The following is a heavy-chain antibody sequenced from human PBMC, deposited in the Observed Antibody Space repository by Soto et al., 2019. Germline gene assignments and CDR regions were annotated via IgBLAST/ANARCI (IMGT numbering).Heavy chain of an antibody. V-gene: IGHV3-11*01. D-gene: IGHD3-3*01. J-gene: IGHJ4*02. CDR1: GYTFSDYY. CDR3: ASHYDMWSGYLSPVDY. Sequence: VQLVESGGDLVKPGGSLRLSCAASGYTFSDYYMSWIRQAPGKGLEWISYIDTSGTKIYYADSVKGRFTITRDNAKHSLYLEMNSLRDEDTAVYYCASHYDMWSGYLSPVDYWGQGTLVTVYS. CDR2: IDTSGTKI.